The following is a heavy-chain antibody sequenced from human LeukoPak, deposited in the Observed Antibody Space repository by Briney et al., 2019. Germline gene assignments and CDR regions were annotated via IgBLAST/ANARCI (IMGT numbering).Heavy chain of an antibody. CDR3: AILYTQWPGEIHLFDY. J-gene: IGHJ4*02. CDR2: INSDGSST. CDR1: GFTFSSYW. V-gene: IGHV3-74*01. Sequence: GGSLRLSCAASGFTFSSYWMHWARQAPGKGLVWVSRINSDGSSTTYDDSAKGRFTISRDNAKNTLYLQMNSLRAEDTAVYYCAILYTQWPGEIHLFDYWGQGTLVTVSS. D-gene: IGHD6-19*01.